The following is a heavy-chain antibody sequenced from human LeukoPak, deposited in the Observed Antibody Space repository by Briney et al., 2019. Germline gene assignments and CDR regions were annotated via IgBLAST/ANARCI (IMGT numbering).Heavy chain of an antibody. CDR1: VFDLSSDR. CDR3: ARNNGMDV. V-gene: IGHV3-7*03. Sequence: PGGSLRLSCAASVFDLSSDRMCWVRHVPWRGPEWVANVNRDGSETYYLDSVKGRFTISKDNAKNSLYLQMNSLRAEDTALYHCARNNGMDVWGQGTTVIVSS. CDR2: VNRDGSET. J-gene: IGHJ6*02.